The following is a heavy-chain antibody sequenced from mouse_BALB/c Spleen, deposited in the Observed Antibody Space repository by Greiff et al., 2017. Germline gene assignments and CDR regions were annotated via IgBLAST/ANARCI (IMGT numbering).Heavy chain of an antibody. CDR3: ARQEGVFDY. J-gene: IGHJ2*01. CDR2: ISSGGSYT. V-gene: IGHV5-6*01. Sequence: DVQLVESGGDLVKPGGSLKLSCAASGFTFSSYGMSWVRQTPDKRLEWVATISSGGSYTYYPDSVKGRFTISRDNAKNTLYLQMSSLKSEDTAMYYCARQEGVFDYWGQGTTLTVSS. D-gene: IGHD3-3*01. CDR1: GFTFSSYG.